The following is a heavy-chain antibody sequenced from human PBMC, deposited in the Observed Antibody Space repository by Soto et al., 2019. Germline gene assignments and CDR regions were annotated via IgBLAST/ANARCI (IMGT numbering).Heavy chain of an antibody. D-gene: IGHD6-25*01. J-gene: IGHJ3*02. CDR2: IYPGDSDT. Sequence: ELQLAQSGAEVKKPGESLKISCKGSGYRFTRHWIAWVRQMPGKGLEWMGMIYPGDSDTRYRPSFEGQVTISVDKSIDTAYLQWSGLAASDTAVYYCARAANLRQSAFDIWGQGTVVIVSS. V-gene: IGHV5-51*03. CDR1: GYRFTRHW. CDR3: ARAANLRQSAFDI.